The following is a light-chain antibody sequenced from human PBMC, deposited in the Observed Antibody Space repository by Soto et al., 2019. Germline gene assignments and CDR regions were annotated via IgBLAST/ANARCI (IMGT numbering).Light chain of an antibody. CDR1: QNVRDN. CDR3: QQYNDWPRT. Sequence: EIVMTQSPATLSVYPGERATLSCRASQNVRDNLAWYQQKPGQAPRLLIYGASTRATGIPARFSGSGSGTEFTLTISSLQSEDFAVYYCQQYNDWPRTFGQGTKVDIK. V-gene: IGKV3-15*01. J-gene: IGKJ1*01. CDR2: GAS.